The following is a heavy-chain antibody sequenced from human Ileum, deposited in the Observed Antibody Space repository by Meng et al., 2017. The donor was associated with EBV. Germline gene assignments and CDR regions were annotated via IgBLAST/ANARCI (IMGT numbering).Heavy chain of an antibody. CDR1: GFDFSSYV. D-gene: IGHD2-8*01. CDR3: VRDVNWQLYDY. V-gene: IGHV3-74*03. Sequence: HLVEAGGGLVRPGGSLRLSCAASGFDFSSYVMHWVRQGPGKGPVWVSRISNDGSFPTYADSVKGRFTISRDNAHNTLYLQMNSLRAEDTAVYYCVRDVNWQLYDYWGQGALVTVSS. CDR2: ISNDGSFP. J-gene: IGHJ4*02.